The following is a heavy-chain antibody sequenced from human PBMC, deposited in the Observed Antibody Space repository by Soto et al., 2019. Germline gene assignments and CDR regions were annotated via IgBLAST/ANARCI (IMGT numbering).Heavy chain of an antibody. CDR1: GFTFSSYS. Sequence: EVQLVESGGGLVQPGGSLRLSCAASGFTFSSYSMNWVRQAPGKGLEWVSYISSSSSTIYYADSVKVRFDISRDNAKXXXXXXXXXXXXXXXXXXXXXXXXXXXGWYDAFDIWGQGTMVTVSS. J-gene: IGHJ3*02. V-gene: IGHV3-48*01. D-gene: IGHD6-19*01. CDR2: ISSSSSTI. CDR3: XXXXXXXGWYDAFDI.